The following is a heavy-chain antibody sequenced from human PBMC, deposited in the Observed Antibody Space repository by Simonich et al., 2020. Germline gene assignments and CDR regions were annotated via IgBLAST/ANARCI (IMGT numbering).Heavy chain of an antibody. CDR3: AKDVAAAGAEYFQH. J-gene: IGHJ1*01. CDR2: ISWNSGSI. CDR1: GFTFDDYA. V-gene: IGHV3-9*01. D-gene: IGHD6-13*01. Sequence: EVQLVESGGGLVQPGRSLRLYCAASGFTFDDYAMNWVRQAPGKCREVLSGISWNSGSIGYADSVKGRFTISRDNAKNSLYLQMNSLRAEDTALYYCAKDVAAAGAEYFQHWGQGTLVTVSS.